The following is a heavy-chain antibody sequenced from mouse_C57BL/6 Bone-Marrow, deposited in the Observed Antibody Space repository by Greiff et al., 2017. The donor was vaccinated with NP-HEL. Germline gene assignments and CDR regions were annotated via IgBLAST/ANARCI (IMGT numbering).Heavy chain of an antibody. J-gene: IGHJ4*01. CDR2: IYPGDGDT. Sequence: QVQLKQSGPELVKPGASVKISCKASGYAFSSSWMNWVKQRPGKGLEWIGRIYPGDGDTNYNGKFKGKATLTADKSSSTAYMQLSSLTSEDSAVYFCAGYRRGYAMDYWGQGTSVTVSS. D-gene: IGHD2-14*01. CDR3: AGYRRGYAMDY. CDR1: GYAFSSSW. V-gene: IGHV1-82*01.